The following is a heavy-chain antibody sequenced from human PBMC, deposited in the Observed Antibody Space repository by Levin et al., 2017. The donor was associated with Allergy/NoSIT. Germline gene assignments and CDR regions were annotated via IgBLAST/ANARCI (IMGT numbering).Heavy chain of an antibody. D-gene: IGHD4-23*01. Sequence: SGPTLVKPTQTFTLTCTFSGFSLSTSGMCVSWIRPPPGKAPEWLALIDWDGDYYYRTSLRTRLTISRDTSKNQVVLRMTNLDPVDTATYYCARSYYTGRMFQYYFDFWGQGTLVTVSS. J-gene: IGHJ4*02. CDR2: IDWDGDY. V-gene: IGHV2-70*01. CDR3: ARSYYTGRMFQYYFDF. CDR1: GFSLSTSGMC.